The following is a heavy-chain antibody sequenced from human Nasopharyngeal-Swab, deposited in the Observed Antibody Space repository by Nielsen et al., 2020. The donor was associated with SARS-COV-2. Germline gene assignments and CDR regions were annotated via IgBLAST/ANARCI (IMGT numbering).Heavy chain of an antibody. Sequence: VRQAPGKGLEWVSYISSSSSTICYADSVKGRFTISRDNAKNSLYLQMNSLRDEDTAVYYCARDLKGSGSYYNPILDYWGQGTLVTVSS. D-gene: IGHD3-10*01. CDR3: ARDLKGSGSYYNPILDY. J-gene: IGHJ4*02. V-gene: IGHV3-48*02. CDR2: ISSSSSTI.